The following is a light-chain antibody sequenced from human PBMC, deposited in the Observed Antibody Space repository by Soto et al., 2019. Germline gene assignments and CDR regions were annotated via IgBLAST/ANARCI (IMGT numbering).Light chain of an antibody. CDR1: QDIRSD. Sequence: DIQLTQSPSSLSASVGDRVSITCQASQDIRSDLLWFQQKPGEAPKLLIFDASNLKTGVPSRFSGSGSGTHFTFTISSLQAEDVATYFCQQYENLPLTFGGGTKVVIK. J-gene: IGKJ4*01. CDR3: QQYENLPLT. CDR2: DAS. V-gene: IGKV1-33*01.